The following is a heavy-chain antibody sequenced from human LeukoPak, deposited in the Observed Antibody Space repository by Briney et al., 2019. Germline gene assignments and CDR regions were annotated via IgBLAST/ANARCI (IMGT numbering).Heavy chain of an antibody. J-gene: IGHJ5*02. CDR3: AKSWSSSWYGTSPPWFDP. CDR1: GFTFSSYA. V-gene: IGHV3-30*18. Sequence: GGSLRLSCAASGFTFSSYAMSWVRQAPGKGLEWVAVISYDGSNKYYADFVKGRFTISRDNSKNTLYLQMNSLRAEDTAVYYCAKSWSSSWYGTSPPWFDPWGQGTLVTVSS. D-gene: IGHD6-13*01. CDR2: ISYDGSNK.